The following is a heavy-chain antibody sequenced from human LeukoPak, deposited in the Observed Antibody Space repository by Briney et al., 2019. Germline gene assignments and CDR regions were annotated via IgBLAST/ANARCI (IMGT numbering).Heavy chain of an antibody. CDR1: GGSFSGYY. CDR3: ARVHDYSNWFDP. CDR2: INHSGST. V-gene: IGHV4-34*01. J-gene: IGHJ5*02. Sequence: SETLSLTCAVYGGSFSGYYWSWIRQPPGKGLEWIGEINHSGSTNYNPSLKSRVTISVDTSKNQFSLKLSSVTAADTAVYYCARVHDYSNWFDPWGQGTLVTVSS. D-gene: IGHD4-11*01.